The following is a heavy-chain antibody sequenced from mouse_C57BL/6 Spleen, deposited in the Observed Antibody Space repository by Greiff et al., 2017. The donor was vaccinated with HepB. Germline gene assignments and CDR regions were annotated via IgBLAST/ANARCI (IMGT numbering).Heavy chain of an antibody. J-gene: IGHJ4*01. CDR2: ISSGGDYI. CDR1: GFTFSSYA. D-gene: IGHD2-2*01. V-gene: IGHV5-9-1*02. Sequence: EVQLVESGEGLVKPGGSLKLSCAASGFTFSSYAMSWVRQTPEKRLEWVAYISSGGDYIYYADTVKGRFTISRDNARNTLYLQMSSLKSEDTAMYYCTRDPYGCYVVDAMDYWGQGTSVTVSS. CDR3: TRDPYGCYVVDAMDY.